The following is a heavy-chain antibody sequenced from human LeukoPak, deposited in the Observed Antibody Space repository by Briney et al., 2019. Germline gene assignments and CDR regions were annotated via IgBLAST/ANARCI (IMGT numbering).Heavy chain of an antibody. CDR1: GFTFSNYN. CDR2: ISSSSNII. CDR3: ARGSWDSVWGSYRP. Sequence: GGSLRLSCAASGFTFSNYNMNWVRQPPGKGLQWVSYISSSSNIIYYADSVKGRFTISRDNAKNSLFLQMNSLRAEDTAVYYCARGSWDSVWGSYRPWGQGTLVTVSS. V-gene: IGHV3-48*01. J-gene: IGHJ4*02. D-gene: IGHD3-16*02.